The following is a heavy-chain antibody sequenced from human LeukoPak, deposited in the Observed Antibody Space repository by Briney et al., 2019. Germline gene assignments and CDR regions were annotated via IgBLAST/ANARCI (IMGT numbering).Heavy chain of an antibody. J-gene: IGHJ4*02. D-gene: IGHD2-2*02. Sequence: SETLSLTCAVYGGSFSGYYWSWIRQPPGKGLEWIGEINHSGSTNYNPSLKSRVTISVDTSKNQFSLKLSSVTAADTAVYYCARDRSQVVVPAAIVGIDYWGQGTLVTVSS. CDR1: GGSFSGYY. CDR2: INHSGST. CDR3: ARDRSQVVVPAAIVGIDY. V-gene: IGHV4-34*01.